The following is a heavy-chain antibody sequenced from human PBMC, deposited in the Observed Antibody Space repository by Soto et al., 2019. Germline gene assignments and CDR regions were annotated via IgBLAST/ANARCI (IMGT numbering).Heavy chain of an antibody. V-gene: IGHV1-69*13. CDR1: GGTFSSYA. J-gene: IGHJ6*02. CDR3: ARHHIEHYGMDV. CDR2: IIPIFGTA. Sequence: GPSVKVSCKASGGTFSSYAISWVRQAPGQGLEWMGGIIPIFGTANYAQKFQGRVTITADESTSTAYMELSSLRSEDTAVYYCARHHIEHYGMDVWGQGTTVTVSS. D-gene: IGHD5-12*01.